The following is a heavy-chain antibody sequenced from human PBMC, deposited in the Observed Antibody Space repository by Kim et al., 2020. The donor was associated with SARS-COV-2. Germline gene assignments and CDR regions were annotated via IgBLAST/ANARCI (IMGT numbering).Heavy chain of an antibody. V-gene: IGHV3-23*01. J-gene: IGHJ5*02. Sequence: ADSVKGRFTISRDNSKNTLYLQMNSLRAEDTAVYYCAKDFDGYANNWFDPWGQGTLVTVSS. D-gene: IGHD2-2*01. CDR3: AKDFDGYANNWFDP.